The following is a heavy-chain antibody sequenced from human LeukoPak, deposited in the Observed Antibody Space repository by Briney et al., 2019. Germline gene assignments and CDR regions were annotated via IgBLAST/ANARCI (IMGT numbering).Heavy chain of an antibody. CDR3: ARLGHYYDSSGYLPYNY. Sequence: GESLKISCKGSGYSFTTYWIAWVRQMPGKGLEWMGIIDPGDSDTRYSPSFQGQVTISADKSINTAYLQWSSLKASDTAIYYCARLGHYYDSSGYLPYNYWGQGTLVSVSS. D-gene: IGHD3-22*01. CDR1: GYSFTTYW. V-gene: IGHV5-51*01. J-gene: IGHJ4*02. CDR2: IDPGDSDT.